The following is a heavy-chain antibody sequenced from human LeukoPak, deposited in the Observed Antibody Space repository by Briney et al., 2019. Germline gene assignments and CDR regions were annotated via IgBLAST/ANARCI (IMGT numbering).Heavy chain of an antibody. CDR1: GFTFSSYW. J-gene: IGHJ6*03. Sequence: PAGSLRLSCAASGFTFSSYWMSWVRQPPGGGLEWVANIKQDGSETDYMDSVKGRFTISRDNAKNSLYLQMNSLRAEDTAVYYCARGESSSWYDFYYYYYMDVWGKGTTVTVSS. CDR2: IKQDGSET. CDR3: ARGESSSWYDFYYYYYMDV. D-gene: IGHD6-13*01. V-gene: IGHV3-7*01.